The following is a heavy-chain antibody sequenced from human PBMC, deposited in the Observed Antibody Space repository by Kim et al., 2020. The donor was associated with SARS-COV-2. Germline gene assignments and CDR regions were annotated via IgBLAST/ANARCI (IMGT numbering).Heavy chain of an antibody. J-gene: IGHJ4*02. D-gene: IGHD3-10*01. CDR3: AALDSVQVPGGI. V-gene: IGHV3-48*03. Sequence: YVDALKGRFTMSRDNAKNSLYLQRNSLRTEDTAIYYCAALDSVQVPGGIWGQGTLVTVSS.